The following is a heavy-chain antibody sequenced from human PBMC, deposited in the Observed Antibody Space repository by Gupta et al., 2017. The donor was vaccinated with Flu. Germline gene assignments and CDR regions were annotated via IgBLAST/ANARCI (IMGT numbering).Heavy chain of an antibody. D-gene: IGHD1-1*01. Sequence: EVQLVESGGGLVKPGGSLRLSCVASGFTSSDHYMDWVRQAPGKGLQWVGRIRRKVNGDSTEYAASVKGRFSISRDDSQNSLHLQMNSLESEDTAVYFCVRVTTTGSLFDYDYWGLGTLVTVSS. CDR2: IRRKVNGDST. CDR1: GFTSSDHY. CDR3: VRVTTTGSLFDYDY. J-gene: IGHJ4*02. V-gene: IGHV3-72*01.